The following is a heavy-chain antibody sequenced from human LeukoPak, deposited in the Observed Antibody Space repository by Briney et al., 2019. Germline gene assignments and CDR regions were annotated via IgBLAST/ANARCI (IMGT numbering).Heavy chain of an antibody. V-gene: IGHV4-34*01. CDR3: ARSYSSCWKIFDY. CDR1: GGSFSGYY. D-gene: IGHD6-19*01. CDR2: INHSGST. J-gene: IGHJ4*02. Sequence: SETLSLTCAVYGGSFSGYYWSWIRQPPGKGLEWIGEINHSGSTNYNPSLKSRVTISVDTSKNQFSLKLSSVTAADTAVYYCARSYSSCWKIFDYWGQGTLVTVSS.